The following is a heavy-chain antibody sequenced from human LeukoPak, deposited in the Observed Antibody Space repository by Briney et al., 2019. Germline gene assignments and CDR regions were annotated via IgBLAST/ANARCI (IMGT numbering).Heavy chain of an antibody. Sequence: GGSLRLSCAASEFSVGSSYMTWVRQAPGKGLEWVSLIYSGGSRYYADSVMGRFTISRDNSKNQLYLQMNSLRAEDTAVYYCARAEWVYAMVNSLDYWGQGTLVTVSS. CDR2: IYSGGSR. CDR3: ARAEWVYAMVNSLDY. D-gene: IGHD5-18*01. V-gene: IGHV3-66*01. CDR1: EFSVGSSY. J-gene: IGHJ4*02.